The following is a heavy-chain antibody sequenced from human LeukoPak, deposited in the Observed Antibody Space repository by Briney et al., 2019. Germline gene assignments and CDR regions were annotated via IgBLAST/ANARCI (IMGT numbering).Heavy chain of an antibody. CDR3: TRDLQTGLAFDA. V-gene: IGHV3-21*06. Sequence: GGSLRLSCAASGFSFSSGTMNWVRQAPGKALEWVSSLSGSGRLIWYAASVKGRFTISRDNAANALFLQMNSLRVEDTAVYYCTRDLQTGLAFDAWGQGTVVAVSS. CDR2: LSGSGRLI. D-gene: IGHD7-27*01. CDR1: GFSFSSGT. J-gene: IGHJ3*01.